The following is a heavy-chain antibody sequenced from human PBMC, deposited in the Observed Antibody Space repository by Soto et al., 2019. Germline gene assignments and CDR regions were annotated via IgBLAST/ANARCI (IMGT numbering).Heavy chain of an antibody. CDR2: RWYDGSEQ. D-gene: IGHD2-8*02. CDR3: ARWSNHKVVDP. J-gene: IGHJ5*02. Sequence: QEQLVESGGGVVQPGMSLRLSCEGSGFTFRRHGMHWVRQSPGKGLEWLAVRWYDGSEQYYADSVKGRFTISRDNSKNMLYLQLNTLTVEDTAVYYCARWSNHKVVDPWGQGTMVTVS. V-gene: IGHV3-33*03. CDR1: GFTFRRHG.